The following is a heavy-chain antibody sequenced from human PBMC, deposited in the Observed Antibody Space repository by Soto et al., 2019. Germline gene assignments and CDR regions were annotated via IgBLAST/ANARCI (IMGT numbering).Heavy chain of an antibody. J-gene: IGHJ4*02. Sequence: QVQLVESGGGVVQPGRSLRLSCAASGFTFSSYAMHWVRQAPGTGLEWVAVISYDGSNKYYADSVKGRLTISRDNSKNTLYLQMNILRVEDTAVYYCARDVAVEMATMTGIDYWGQATLVTVSS. V-gene: IGHV3-30-3*01. CDR1: GFTFSSYA. CDR3: ARDVAVEMATMTGIDY. CDR2: ISYDGSNK.